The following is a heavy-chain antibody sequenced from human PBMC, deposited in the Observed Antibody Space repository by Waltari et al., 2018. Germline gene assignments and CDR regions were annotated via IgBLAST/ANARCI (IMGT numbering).Heavy chain of an antibody. CDR3: ASDSVVAGGCFDC. CDR1: GGSISSDDYC. V-gene: IGHV4-30-4*08. Sequence: QVQLQESGPGLVKPSQTLSLTCTVSGGSISSDDYCWNWIRQPPGKGLEWIGYIFYSVSTYYNPSLKRRVTISVDTAKTRFSLKLSSVTAADTAVYYCASDSVVAGGCFDCWGQGTLVTVSS. D-gene: IGHD2-15*01. J-gene: IGHJ4*02. CDR2: IFYSVST.